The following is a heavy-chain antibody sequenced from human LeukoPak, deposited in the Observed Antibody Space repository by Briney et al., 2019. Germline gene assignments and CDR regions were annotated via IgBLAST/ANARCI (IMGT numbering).Heavy chain of an antibody. J-gene: IGHJ4*02. CDR3: ARGSAGYN. CDR1: GFTVSNNH. V-gene: IGHV3-53*01. CDR2: IYSGGST. D-gene: IGHD1-1*01. Sequence: GGSLRLSCAASGFTVSNNHMSWVRQAPGKGLEWVSVIYSGGSTDYADSLKGRFTISRDNSKNTLYLQMNSLRDDYTGVYHCARGSAGYNWGQGTLVTVSS.